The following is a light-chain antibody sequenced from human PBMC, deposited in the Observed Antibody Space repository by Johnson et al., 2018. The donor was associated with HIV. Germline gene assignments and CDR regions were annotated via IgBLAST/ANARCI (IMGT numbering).Light chain of an antibody. CDR2: DNN. CDR1: SSNIGNNY. CDR3: GTWDNSLNVYV. Sequence: QSALTQPPSVSAAPGQKVTISCSGSSSNIGNNYVSWYQQLPGTAPKLLIYDNNKRPSGIPDRFSGSKSGTSATLGITGLQTGDEADYYCGTWDNSLNVYVFGAGTKVTVL. J-gene: IGLJ1*01. V-gene: IGLV1-51*01.